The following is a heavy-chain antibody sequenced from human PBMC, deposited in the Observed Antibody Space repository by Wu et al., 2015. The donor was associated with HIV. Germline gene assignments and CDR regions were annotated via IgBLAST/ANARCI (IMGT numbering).Heavy chain of an antibody. V-gene: IGHV1-69*04. CDR2: IVPILGIR. CDR3: ATERTVAITHFDS. Sequence: QVQLIQFGAEVKKPGSSVKVSCKASGDGFTSYAVSWVRQAPGQGLEWMGRIVPILGIRNYAQIFQGRFTMTADRFTNTAYMELSSLRSDDTAVYYCATERTVAITHFDSWDQGTLVTVSS. CDR1: GDGFTSYA. J-gene: IGHJ4*02. D-gene: IGHD5-12*01.